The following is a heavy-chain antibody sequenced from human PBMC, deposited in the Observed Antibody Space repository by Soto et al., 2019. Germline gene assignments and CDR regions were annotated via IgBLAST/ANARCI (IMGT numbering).Heavy chain of an antibody. CDR1: GGSISSGNYY. J-gene: IGHJ6*02. D-gene: IGHD6-6*01. CDR3: ATSLSARRHYYYYGMDV. CDR2: IYYSGST. Sequence: SETVSLTCIVSGGSISSGNYYWSWIRQPPGKGLEWIGYIYYSGSTYYNPSLKSRVTISVDTSKNQFSLKLSSVTAADTAVYYCATSLSARRHYYYYGMDVWGQGTTVTVSS. V-gene: IGHV4-30-4*01.